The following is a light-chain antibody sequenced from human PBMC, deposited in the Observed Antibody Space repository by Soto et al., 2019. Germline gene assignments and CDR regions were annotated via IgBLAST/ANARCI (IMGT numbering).Light chain of an antibody. CDR3: QQYFRTPLT. CDR2: WAS. J-gene: IGKJ4*01. Sequence: IVMTQSPDSLAVSLGERATINCKSSQSVLYSSNNKSYLAWYQQKLGQPPNLLIYWASTRESGVPDRFSGSGSGTDFTLTISSLQAEDVAFYYCQQYFRTPLTFGGGTKVEIK. V-gene: IGKV4-1*01. CDR1: QSVLYSSNNKSY.